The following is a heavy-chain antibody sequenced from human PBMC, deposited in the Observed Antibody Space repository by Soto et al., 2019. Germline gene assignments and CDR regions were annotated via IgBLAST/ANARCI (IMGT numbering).Heavy chain of an antibody. J-gene: IGHJ6*02. CDR2: IWYDGNTK. V-gene: IGHV3-33*01. CDR1: GFTFSTYG. CDR3: ARPLVAPVAGPYYYGMDV. Sequence: GGSLRLSCAASGFTFSTYGFNWVRQAPGKGLKWVAVIWYDGNTKYYADSVKGRFTISRDNSKNTLYLQMNSLTAEDTAVYYCARPLVAPVAGPYYYGMDVWGQGTTVTVSS. D-gene: IGHD6-19*01.